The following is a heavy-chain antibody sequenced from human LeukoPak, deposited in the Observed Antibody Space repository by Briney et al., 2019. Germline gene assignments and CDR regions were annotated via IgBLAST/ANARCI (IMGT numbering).Heavy chain of an antibody. J-gene: IGHJ4*02. D-gene: IGHD4-17*01. Sequence: PSETLSLTCAVYGGSFSGYYWSWIRQPPGKGLEWIGEINHSGSTNYNPSLKSRVTISVDTSKNQFFLKLSSVTAADTAVYYCARGPRGGDYGDYVELYYFDYWGQGTLVTVSS. CDR1: GGSFSGYY. V-gene: IGHV4-34*01. CDR3: ARGPRGGDYGDYVELYYFDY. CDR2: INHSGST.